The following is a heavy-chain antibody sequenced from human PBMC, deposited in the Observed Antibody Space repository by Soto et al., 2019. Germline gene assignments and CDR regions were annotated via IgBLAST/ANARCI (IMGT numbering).Heavy chain of an antibody. CDR3: ARGGSWFEY. Sequence: QVQLVQSGAEVKKPGASVKVSCRTSGYNFSYDMHWVRQAPGQGREWLGWINPSNGGTNYAPKFQGRVSMIRDTSIRSVYLELSSLRSDDAAVYYCARGGSWFEYWGQGTLVTVSS. CDR2: INPSNGGT. CDR1: GYNFSYD. D-gene: IGHD6-13*01. J-gene: IGHJ4*02. V-gene: IGHV1-2*02.